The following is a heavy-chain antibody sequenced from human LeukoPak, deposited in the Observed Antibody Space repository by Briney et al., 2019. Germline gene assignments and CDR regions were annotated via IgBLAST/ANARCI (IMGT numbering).Heavy chain of an antibody. CDR3: ARIGPRRLRVVLAAMFRGKYYGMDV. CDR1: GGSFSGYY. CDR2: INHSGST. J-gene: IGHJ6*04. D-gene: IGHD2-2*01. V-gene: IGHV4-34*01. Sequence: PSETLSLTCAVYGGSFSGYYWSWIRQPPGKGLEWIGEINHSGSTNYNPSLKSRVTISVDTSKNQFSLKLSSVTAADTAVYYCARIGPRRLRVVLAAMFRGKYYGMDVWGKGTTVTVSS.